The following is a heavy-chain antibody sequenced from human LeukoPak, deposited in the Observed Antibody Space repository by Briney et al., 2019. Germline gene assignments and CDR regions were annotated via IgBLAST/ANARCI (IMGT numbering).Heavy chain of an antibody. CDR2: ITTSGGTI. Sequence: GGSLRLSCAASGFTFSSCNMNWVRQAPGKGREWISYITTSGGTIYYADSVKGRFTISRDNAKNSLYLQMNSLRDEDTAVYYCARRIVGAFPFDYWGQGTLVTVSS. V-gene: IGHV3-48*02. CDR3: ARRIVGAFPFDY. CDR1: GFTFSSCN. J-gene: IGHJ4*02. D-gene: IGHD1-26*01.